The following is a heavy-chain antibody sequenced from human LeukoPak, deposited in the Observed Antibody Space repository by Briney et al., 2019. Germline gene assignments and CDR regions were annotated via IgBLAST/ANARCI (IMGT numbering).Heavy chain of an antibody. V-gene: IGHV3-7*05. CDR3: ARSGMAVAATPWD. D-gene: IGHD6-19*01. CDR1: GFTFSDFW. J-gene: IGHJ1*01. CDR2: INQDGSEK. Sequence: GGSLRLSCAASGFTFSDFWMTWVRQPPGRGLEWVAHINQDGSEKYSVDSVRGRFTISRDNVKNSLFLQINILRAEDTAVYYCARSGMAVAATPWDWGQGTLVTVSS.